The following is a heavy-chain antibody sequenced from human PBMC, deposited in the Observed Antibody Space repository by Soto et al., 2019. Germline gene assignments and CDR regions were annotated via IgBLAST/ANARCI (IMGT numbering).Heavy chain of an antibody. CDR1: GGAFNTFA. CDR3: ARYSGHVSGTTYNHYYYFLDV. Sequence: QVQLVQSGPEVKKPGSSVRVSCKASGGAFNTFALSWVRQAPGQGLEWMGGIIPVFGSADYAQKFQGKITITADKSTSTVYMELSSLRSDDTAVYYCARYSGHVSGTTYNHYYYFLDVWGHGTNLTVSS. V-gene: IGHV1-69*06. J-gene: IGHJ6*02. D-gene: IGHD1-1*01. CDR2: IIPVFGSA.